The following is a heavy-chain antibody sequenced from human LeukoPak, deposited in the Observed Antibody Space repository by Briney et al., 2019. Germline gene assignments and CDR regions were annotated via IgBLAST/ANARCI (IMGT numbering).Heavy chain of an antibody. CDR3: ARVDNGLRHFDY. D-gene: IGHD5-18*01. V-gene: IGHV4-59*01. Sequence: PSETLSLTCTVSGGSISSYYWSWIRQPPGKGLEWIGYIYYSGSTNYNPSLKSRVTISVDTSKNQFSLKLSSVTAADTAVYYCARVDNGLRHFDYWGQGTLVTVSS. CDR1: GGSISSYY. CDR2: IYYSGST. J-gene: IGHJ4*02.